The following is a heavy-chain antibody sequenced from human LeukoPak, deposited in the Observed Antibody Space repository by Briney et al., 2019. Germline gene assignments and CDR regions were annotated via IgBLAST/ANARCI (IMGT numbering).Heavy chain of an antibody. D-gene: IGHD4-17*01. CDR2: IYSGGST. CDR3: ASDYGDYTPGWAFDI. CDR1: GFTVSSNY. V-gene: IGHV3-66*02. Sequence: PGGSLRLSCAASGFTVSSNYMSWVRQAPGKGLEWVSFIYSGGSTYYADSVKGRFTISRDNSKNTLYLQMNSLRAEDTAVYYCASDYGDYTPGWAFDIWGQGTMVTVSS. J-gene: IGHJ3*02.